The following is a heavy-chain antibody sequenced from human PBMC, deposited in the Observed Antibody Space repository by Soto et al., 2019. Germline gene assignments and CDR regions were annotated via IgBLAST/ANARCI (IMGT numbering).Heavy chain of an antibody. CDR1: GYSFASYW. V-gene: IGHV5-51*01. CDR2: IYPGASAT. Sequence: GESLKISCQGSGYSFASYWIGWVRQMPGKDLEWMGIIYPGASATRYSPSFQGQVTISADKSLRTAYLQWTSLKASDTALYYCARTRSFTLGFYYDGMDVWGQGTTVTVSS. J-gene: IGHJ6*02. D-gene: IGHD6-6*01. CDR3: ARTRSFTLGFYYDGMDV.